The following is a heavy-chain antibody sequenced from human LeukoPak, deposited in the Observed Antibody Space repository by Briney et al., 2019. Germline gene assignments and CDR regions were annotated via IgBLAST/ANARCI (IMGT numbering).Heavy chain of an antibody. J-gene: IGHJ3*02. D-gene: IGHD6-19*01. V-gene: IGHV4-34*01. Sequence: SETLSLTCAVYGGSFSGYYWSWIRQPPGKGLEWIGEINHSGSTNYNPSLKSRVTISVDTSKNQFSLKLSSVTAADTAVYYCARVGIAVAYGAFDIWGQGTMVTVSS. CDR3: ARVGIAVAYGAFDI. CDR2: INHSGST. CDR1: GGSFSGYY.